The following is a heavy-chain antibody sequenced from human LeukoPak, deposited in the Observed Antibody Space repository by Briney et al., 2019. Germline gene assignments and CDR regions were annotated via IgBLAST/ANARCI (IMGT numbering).Heavy chain of an antibody. D-gene: IGHD5-18*01. CDR2: FDPEDGET. Sequence: ASVKVSCKVSGYTLTELSVHWVRQAPGKGLEWMGGFDPEDGETIYAQKFQGRVTMTEDTSTDTAYMELSSLRSEDTAVYYCATVRRGYSYGIYYYYGVDVWGQGTTVTVSS. CDR3: ATVRRGYSYGIYYYYGVDV. J-gene: IGHJ6*02. CDR1: GYTLTELS. V-gene: IGHV1-24*01.